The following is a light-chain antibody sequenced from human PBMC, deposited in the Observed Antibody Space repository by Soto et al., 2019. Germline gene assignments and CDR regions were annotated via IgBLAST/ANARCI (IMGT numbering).Light chain of an antibody. CDR2: DVS. V-gene: IGLV2-14*01. CDR1: SSDVGGYNY. Sequence: LTQPASVSGSPGQSITISCTGTSSDVGGYNYVSWYQQHPGKAPKLMIYDVSNRPSGVSNRFSGSKSGNTASLTISGLQAEDEADYYCSSYTSSSTLYVFGTGTKFTVL. CDR3: SSYTSSSTLYV. J-gene: IGLJ1*01.